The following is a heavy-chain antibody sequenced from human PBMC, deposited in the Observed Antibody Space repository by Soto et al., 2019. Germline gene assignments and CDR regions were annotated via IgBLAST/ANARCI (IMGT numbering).Heavy chain of an antibody. Sequence: QVQLVESGGGVVQPGRSLRLSCAASGFIFSGYGMHWVRQAPGKGLEWVAVIWYDGSNENYADSVKGRFTISRDNSKNTIYLQMNSLRAEDTAVYYCTRRFSDGWYSDYWGQGTLVTVSS. V-gene: IGHV3-33*01. CDR2: IWYDGSNE. D-gene: IGHD6-19*01. CDR1: GFIFSGYG. CDR3: TRRFSDGWYSDY. J-gene: IGHJ4*02.